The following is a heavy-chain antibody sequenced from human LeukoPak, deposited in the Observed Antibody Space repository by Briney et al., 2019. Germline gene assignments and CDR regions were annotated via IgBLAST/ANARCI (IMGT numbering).Heavy chain of an antibody. CDR3: AKDGRYGDFRYYYYYYGMDV. D-gene: IGHD4-17*01. V-gene: IGHV3-23*01. CDR2: ISGSGGST. Sequence: GGSLRLSCTASGFTFSSYAMSWVRQAPGKGLEWVSAISGSGGSTYYADSVKGRFTISRDNSKNTLYLQMNSLRAEDTAVYYCAKDGRYGDFRYYYYYYGMDVWGQGTTVTVSS. J-gene: IGHJ6*02. CDR1: GFTFSSYA.